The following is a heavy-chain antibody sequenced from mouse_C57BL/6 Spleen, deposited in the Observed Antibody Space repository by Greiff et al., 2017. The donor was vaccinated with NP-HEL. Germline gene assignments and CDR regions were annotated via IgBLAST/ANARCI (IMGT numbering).Heavy chain of an antibody. Sequence: VQLKESGGGLVKPGGSLKLSCAASGFTFSSYAMSWVRQTPEKRLEWVATISDGGSYTYYPDNVKGRFTISRDNAKNNLYLQMSHLKSEDTAMYYCARIYDGYYDYWGQGTTLTVSS. J-gene: IGHJ2*01. CDR3: ARIYDGYYDY. CDR1: GFTFSSYA. V-gene: IGHV5-4*01. D-gene: IGHD2-3*01. CDR2: ISDGGSYT.